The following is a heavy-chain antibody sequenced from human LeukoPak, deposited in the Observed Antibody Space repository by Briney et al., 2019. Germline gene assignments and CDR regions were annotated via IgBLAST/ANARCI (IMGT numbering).Heavy chain of an antibody. CDR1: GFILSSFT. D-gene: IGHD3-22*01. J-gene: IGHJ4*02. CDR2: ITSSGAAT. CDR3: AKDRPNYYGSNGHYYKLNGDC. Sequence: GGSLRLSCAASGFILSSFTMNWVRQAPGKGLEWVSSITSSGAATYYADSVKGRFTISRDNSDNTLYLQMNSLRAEDTAVYYCAKDRPNYYGSNGHYYKLNGDCWGQGTLVTVSS. V-gene: IGHV3-23*01.